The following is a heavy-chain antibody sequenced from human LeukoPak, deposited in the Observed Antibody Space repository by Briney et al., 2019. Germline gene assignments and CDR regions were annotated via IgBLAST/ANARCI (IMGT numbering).Heavy chain of an antibody. J-gene: IGHJ4*02. CDR3: ARGSGVIIQYYFDY. V-gene: IGHV3-48*03. CDR2: ISSSGSTI. Sequence: GGSMRLSCAASGFTFSSYEMNWVRQAPGKGLEWVSDISSSGSTIYYADSVKGRFTISRDNAKNSLYLQMNSLRAEDTAVYYCARGSGVIIQYYFDYWGQGTLVTVSS. CDR1: GFTFSSYE. D-gene: IGHD3-10*01.